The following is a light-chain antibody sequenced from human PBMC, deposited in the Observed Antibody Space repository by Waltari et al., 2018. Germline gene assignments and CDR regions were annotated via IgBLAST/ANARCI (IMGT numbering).Light chain of an antibody. CDR2: VNSDGRH. V-gene: IGLV4-69*01. Sequence: QLVLTQSPSASASLGASVKLTCTLSSGHRSNILASPRQQPGKGPPYLMKVNSDGRHRKGDEIPDRFSGSSSGAERYLTISSLQSEDEADYYCETGGHGTWVFGGGTKLTVL. CDR1: SGHRSNI. J-gene: IGLJ3*02. CDR3: ETGGHGTWV.